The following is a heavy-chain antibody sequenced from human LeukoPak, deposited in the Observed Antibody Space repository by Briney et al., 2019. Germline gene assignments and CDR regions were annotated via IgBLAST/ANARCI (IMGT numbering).Heavy chain of an antibody. V-gene: IGHV3-23*01. J-gene: IGHJ4*02. CDR2: IDGDGGST. Sequence: GGSLRLSCAASKFTFSNYAMSWVRQAPGKGLEWVSFIDGDGGSTYYADSVKGRFTISRDNSKNTLYLQMNSLRAEDTAVYYCARRFGEGEIDYWGQGTLVTVSS. CDR1: KFTFSNYA. D-gene: IGHD3-10*01. CDR3: ARRFGEGEIDY.